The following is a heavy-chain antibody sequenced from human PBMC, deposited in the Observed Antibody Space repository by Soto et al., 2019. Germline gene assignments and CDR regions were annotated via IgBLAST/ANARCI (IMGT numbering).Heavy chain of an antibody. CDR2: IYNTGAT. D-gene: IGHD3-10*01. CDR1: GGSINSGAYY. Sequence: PSETLSLTCTVSGGSINSGAYYWAWIRQPPGKGLEWIGSIYNTGATYYSPSLKSRVTVSIDTPNNRFSLRLRSVTAADTAVYYCVKHGFQYHMDGWGRGTPVTVSS. V-gene: IGHV4-39*01. J-gene: IGHJ6*03. CDR3: VKHGFQYHMDG.